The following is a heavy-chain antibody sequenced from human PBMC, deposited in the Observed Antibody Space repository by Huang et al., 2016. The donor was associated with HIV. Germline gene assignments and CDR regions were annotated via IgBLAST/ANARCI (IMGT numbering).Heavy chain of an antibody. Sequence: VTFISNDGTTTYYANSVKGRFTISRDNFKNTLYLQMNRLRGDDTAVYYCTGEYTVAGAFDIWGQGTMVTVSS. V-gene: IGHV3-30-3*01. CDR2: ISNDGTTT. J-gene: IGHJ3*02. CDR3: TGEYTVAGAFDI. D-gene: IGHD5-12*01.